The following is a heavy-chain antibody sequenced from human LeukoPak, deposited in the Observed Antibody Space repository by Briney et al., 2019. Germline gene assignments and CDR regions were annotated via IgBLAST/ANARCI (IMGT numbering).Heavy chain of an antibody. V-gene: IGHV3-30*18. D-gene: IGHD6-19*01. CDR3: AKEITRPNRAVAGLNY. J-gene: IGHJ4*02. Sequence: GGSLRLPCAASGFTFSAYGMHWVRQAPGKGLEWAAIISYDGSNKYYADSVKGRFTISRDNSKNTLYLQMNSLRPEDTAIYYCAKEITRPNRAVAGLNYWGQGTLVTVSS. CDR2: ISYDGSNK. CDR1: GFTFSAYG.